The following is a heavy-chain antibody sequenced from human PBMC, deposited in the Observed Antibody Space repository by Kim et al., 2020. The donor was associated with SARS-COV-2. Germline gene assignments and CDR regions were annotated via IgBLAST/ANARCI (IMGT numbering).Heavy chain of an antibody. CDR3: ARGPPLEWLLQGAYGMDV. V-gene: IGHV7-4-1*02. CDR2: INTNTGNP. J-gene: IGHJ6*02. CDR1: GYTFTSYA. D-gene: IGHD3-3*01. Sequence: ASVKVSCKASGYTFTSYAMNWVRQAPGQGLEWMGWINTNTGNPTYARGFTGRFVFSLDTSVSTAYLQISSLKAEDTAVYYCARGPPLEWLLQGAYGMDVWGQGTTVTVSS.